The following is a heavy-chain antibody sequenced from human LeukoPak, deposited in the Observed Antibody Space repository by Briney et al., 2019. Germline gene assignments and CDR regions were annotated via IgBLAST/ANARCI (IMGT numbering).Heavy chain of an antibody. V-gene: IGHV3-23*01. Sequence: PGGSLRLSCAASRFSFSDYTMSWVRQLPGKGLEWVSGIRHSGVDSSYADSVKGRFTISRDNSKNMLYLQMNSLRDDDTGVYYCARDRRATPMYFFDFWGRGTPVTVSS. CDR1: RFSFSDYT. D-gene: IGHD2-15*01. J-gene: IGHJ4*02. CDR3: ARDRRATPMYFFDF. CDR2: IRHSGVDS.